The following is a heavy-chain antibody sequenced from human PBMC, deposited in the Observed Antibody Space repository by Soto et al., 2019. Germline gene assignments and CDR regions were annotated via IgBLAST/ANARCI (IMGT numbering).Heavy chain of an antibody. J-gene: IGHJ6*02. D-gene: IGHD2-21*02. CDR1: GCTFSSYA. Sequence: SVKVSCKASGCTFSSYAISCVRRAPGQVLEWMGGIIPIFGTANYAQKFQGRVTITADKSTSTAYMELSSLRSEDTAVYYCARDNGGVTPLWDYYYYGMDVWGQGTTVTVSS. CDR2: IIPIFGTA. CDR3: ARDNGGVTPLWDYYYYGMDV. V-gene: IGHV1-69*06.